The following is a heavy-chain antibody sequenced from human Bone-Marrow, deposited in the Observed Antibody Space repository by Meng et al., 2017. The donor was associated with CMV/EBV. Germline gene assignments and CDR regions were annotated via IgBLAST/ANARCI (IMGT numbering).Heavy chain of an antibody. CDR2: ISWDGGTR. Sequence: GESLKISCGASGFTFRDYTMQWVRQAPGKGPEWVSLISWDGGTRYYADSMKGRFTISRDNSKNTLYLQMNSLRAEDTAVYYCAKGGGDYDFWSGLFDYWGQGTLVTVSS. J-gene: IGHJ4*02. D-gene: IGHD3-3*01. CDR3: AKGGGDYDFWSGLFDY. CDR1: GFTFRDYT. V-gene: IGHV3-43*01.